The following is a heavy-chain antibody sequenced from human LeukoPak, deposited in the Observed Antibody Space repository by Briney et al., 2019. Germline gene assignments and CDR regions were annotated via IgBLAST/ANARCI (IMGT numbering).Heavy chain of an antibody. CDR2: INHSGST. J-gene: IGHJ6*02. CDR3: ARGGCRSTSCPTPYYYYGMDV. V-gene: IGHV4-34*01. CDR1: GGSFSGYY. D-gene: IGHD2-2*01. Sequence: PSETLSLTCAVYGGSFSGYYWSWIRQPPGKGLEGIGEINHSGSTNYNPSLKSRVTISVDTSKNQFSLKLSSVTAADTAVYYCARGGCRSTSCPTPYYYYGMDVWGQGTTVTVSS.